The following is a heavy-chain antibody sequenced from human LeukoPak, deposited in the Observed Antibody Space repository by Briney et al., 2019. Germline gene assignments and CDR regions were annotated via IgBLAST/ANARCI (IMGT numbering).Heavy chain of an antibody. CDR3: ARDQRGGFDDAFDI. J-gene: IGHJ3*02. Sequence: GGSLRLSCAASGFTFSSYGMHWVRQAPGKGLEWVAVISYDGSNKYYADSVKGRFTISRDNSKNTLYLQMNSLRAEDTAVYYCARDQRGGFDDAFDIWGQGAMVTVSS. CDR1: GFTFSSYG. V-gene: IGHV3-30*03. CDR2: ISYDGSNK.